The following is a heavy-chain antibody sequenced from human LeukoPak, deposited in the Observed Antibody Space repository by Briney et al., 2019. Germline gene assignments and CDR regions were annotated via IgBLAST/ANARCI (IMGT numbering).Heavy chain of an antibody. Sequence: ASVKVCCKASGYTFTGYYMHWVRQAPGQGLEWMGWINPNSGGTNYAQKFQGRVTMTRDTSISTAYMELSRLRSDDTAVYYCARSSTVTGRGWFDPWGQGTLVTVSS. CDR2: INPNSGGT. CDR3: ARSSTVTGRGWFDP. V-gene: IGHV1-2*02. J-gene: IGHJ5*02. CDR1: GYTFTGYY. D-gene: IGHD4-17*01.